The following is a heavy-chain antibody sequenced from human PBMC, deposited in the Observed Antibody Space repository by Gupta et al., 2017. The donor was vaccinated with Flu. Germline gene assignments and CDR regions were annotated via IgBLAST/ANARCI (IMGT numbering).Heavy chain of an antibody. CDR2: ISGGGEHR. Sequence: VRQVPGKGLEWVSTISGGGEHRYYADSVQGRFVISRDNARNTLSLQINGLTAEDSATYYGAREAGGTTGFSLRGFFDHWGQGALVTVSS. CDR3: AREAGGTTGFSLRGFFDH. J-gene: IGHJ4*02. V-gene: IGHV3-23*01. D-gene: IGHD6-13*01.